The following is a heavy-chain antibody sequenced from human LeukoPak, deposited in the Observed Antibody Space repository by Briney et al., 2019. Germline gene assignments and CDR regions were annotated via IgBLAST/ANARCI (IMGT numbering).Heavy chain of an antibody. CDR1: GYTFTSYA. V-gene: IGHV1-3*01. J-gene: IGHJ5*02. D-gene: IGHD3-3*01. CDR3: ARWDYDFWSGKRWFDP. Sequence: GASVKVSCKASGYTFTSYAVHWVRQAPGQRLEWMGWINAGNGNTKYSQKFQGRVTITRDTSASTAYMELSSLRSEDTAVYYCARWDYDFWSGKRWFDPWGQGTLVTVSS. CDR2: INAGNGNT.